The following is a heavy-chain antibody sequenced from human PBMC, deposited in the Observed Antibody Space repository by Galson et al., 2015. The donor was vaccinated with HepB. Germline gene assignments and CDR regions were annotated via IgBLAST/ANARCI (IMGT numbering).Heavy chain of an antibody. J-gene: IGHJ5*02. CDR1: GGSFSGYY. V-gene: IGHV4-34*01. D-gene: IGHD3-10*01. CDR3: ASWLGDANWFDP. CDR2: INHSGTT. Sequence: LSLTCAVYGGSFSGYYWSWIRQPPGKGLEWIGEINHSGTTNYNPSLKSRVTISVDTSKNQSSLKLRSVTAADTAVYYCASWLGDANWFDPWGQGTLVTVSS.